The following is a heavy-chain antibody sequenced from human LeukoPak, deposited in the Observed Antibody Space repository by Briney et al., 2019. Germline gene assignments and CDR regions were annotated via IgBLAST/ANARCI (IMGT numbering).Heavy chain of an antibody. CDR3: ARGVGPTPHYMDV. J-gene: IGHJ6*03. CDR1: GYTFTGYY. CDR2: INPNSGGT. Sequence: ASVKVSCKASGYTFTGYYMYWVRQAPGQGLEWMGWINPNSGGTNYAQKFQGRVTIPRDTSISTAYMELSRLRSDDTAVYYCARGVGPTPHYMDVGDKGTTVTVS. V-gene: IGHV1-2*02. D-gene: IGHD2-15*01.